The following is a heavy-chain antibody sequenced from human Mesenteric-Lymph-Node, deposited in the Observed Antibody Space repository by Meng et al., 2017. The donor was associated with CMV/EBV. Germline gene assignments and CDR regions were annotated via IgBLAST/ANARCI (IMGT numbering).Heavy chain of an antibody. D-gene: IGHD3-16*01. Sequence: SVKVSCKASGGIFRSYTFSWVRQAPGQGLEWLGRIIPILGIANYAQKFQGRVTITADKSTSTAYMELSSLRSEDTAVYYCARDPGGPGMDVWGQGTTVTVSS. V-gene: IGHV1-69*04. CDR2: IIPILGIA. J-gene: IGHJ6*02. CDR3: ARDPGGPGMDV. CDR1: GGIFRSYT.